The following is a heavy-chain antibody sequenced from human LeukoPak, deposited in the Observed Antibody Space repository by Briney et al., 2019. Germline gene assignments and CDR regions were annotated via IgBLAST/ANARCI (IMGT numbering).Heavy chain of an antibody. CDR3: ARPDGLYNWFDP. J-gene: IGHJ5*02. V-gene: IGHV4-39*01. CDR1: GGSISSSSYY. Sequence: SETLSLTCTVSGGSISSSSYYWGWIRQPPGKGLEWIGSIYYSGSTYYNPSLKSRVTISVDTSKNQFSLKLSSVTAADTAVYYCARPDGLYNWFDPWGQGTLVTVSS. D-gene: IGHD3-10*01. CDR2: IYYSGST.